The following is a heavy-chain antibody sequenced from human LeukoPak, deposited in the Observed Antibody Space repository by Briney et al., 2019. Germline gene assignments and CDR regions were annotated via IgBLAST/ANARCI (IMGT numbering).Heavy chain of an antibody. Sequence: GGSLRLSCAASGFTFSDYYMSWIRQAPGKGLEWVSYISSSGSTIYYADSVKGRFTISRDNAKSSLYLQMNSLRAEDTAVYYCARGRISCSGGSCYYLFQHWGQGTLVTVSS. V-gene: IGHV3-11*04. CDR1: GFTFSDYY. CDR2: ISSSGSTI. CDR3: ARGRISCSGGSCYYLFQH. D-gene: IGHD2-15*01. J-gene: IGHJ1*01.